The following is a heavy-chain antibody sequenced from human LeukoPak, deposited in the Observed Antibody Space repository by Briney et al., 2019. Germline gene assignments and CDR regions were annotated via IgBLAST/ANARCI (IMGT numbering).Heavy chain of an antibody. V-gene: IGHV3-23*01. CDR3: ANTPTVTTPPEY. CDR2: ISTSGGGT. Sequence: EGSLRLSCAASGFTFSSYAMSWVRQAPGKGLEWVSTISTSGGGTYYADSVKGRFTISRDNSKNTLYLQMNSLRAEDTAVYYCANTPTVTTPPEYWGQGTLVTVSS. CDR1: GFTFSSYA. D-gene: IGHD4-17*01. J-gene: IGHJ4*02.